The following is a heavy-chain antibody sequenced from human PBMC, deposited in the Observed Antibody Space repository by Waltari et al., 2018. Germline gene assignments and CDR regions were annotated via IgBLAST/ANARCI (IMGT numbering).Heavy chain of an antibody. D-gene: IGHD2-21*02. CDR3: ARGGGGDWEWFDP. J-gene: IGHJ5*02. CDR2: IYYTGST. Sequence: QVPLPESGPSLLKPSETLSLLCTVSGCSISGFYWSWVRQPPGKGLDWIGYIYYTGSTNFNPSLKSRVTMSVDTSKNQFSLKLSSVTAADTAFYYCARGGGGDWEWFDPWGQGTLVTVSS. CDR1: GCSISGFY. V-gene: IGHV4-59*01.